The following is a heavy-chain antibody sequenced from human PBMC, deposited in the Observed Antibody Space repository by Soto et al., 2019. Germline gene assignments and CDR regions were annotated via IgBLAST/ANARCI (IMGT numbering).Heavy chain of an antibody. Sequence: GGSLRLSXAASGFTFSSYGMHWVRQAPGKGLEWVAVISYDGSNKYYADSVKGRFTISRDNSKNTLYLQMNSLRAEDTAVYYCAKDQSYVRYFDYWGQGTLVTVSS. CDR3: AKDQSYVRYFDY. CDR1: GFTFSSYG. V-gene: IGHV3-30*18. J-gene: IGHJ4*02. CDR2: ISYDGSNK. D-gene: IGHD3-16*01.